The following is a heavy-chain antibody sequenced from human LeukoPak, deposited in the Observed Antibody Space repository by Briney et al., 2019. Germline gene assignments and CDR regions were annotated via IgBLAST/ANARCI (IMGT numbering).Heavy chain of an antibody. D-gene: IGHD6-13*01. V-gene: IGHV3-21*01. CDR2: ISSSSSYI. CDR1: GFTFRSYS. CDR3: AGSDEYSSSWFFDY. J-gene: IGHJ4*02. Sequence: GGSLRLSCAASGFTFRSYSMNWVRQAPGKGREGVSSISSSSSYIYYADSVKGRFTISRDNAKNSLYLQMNSLRAEDTAVYYCAGSDEYSSSWFFDYWGQGTLVTVSS.